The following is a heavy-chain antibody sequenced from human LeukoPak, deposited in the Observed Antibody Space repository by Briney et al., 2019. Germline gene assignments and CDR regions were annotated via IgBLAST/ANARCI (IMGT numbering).Heavy chain of an antibody. V-gene: IGHV4-39*07. J-gene: IGHJ4*02. Sequence: SETLSLTCTVSGGSISSSSYYWGWIRQPPGKGLEWIGSIYYSGSTYYNPSLKSRVTISVDTSKNQFSLKLSSVTAADTAVYYCARGAVEMATTFDYWGQGTLVTVSS. CDR2: IYYSGST. CDR1: GGSISSSSYY. D-gene: IGHD5-24*01. CDR3: ARGAVEMATTFDY.